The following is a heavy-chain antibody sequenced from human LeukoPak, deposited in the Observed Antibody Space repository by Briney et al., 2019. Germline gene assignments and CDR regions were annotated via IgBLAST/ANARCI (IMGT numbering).Heavy chain of an antibody. CDR3: ARTVWFGELDYYYYYMDV. CDR2: IYYSGTT. D-gene: IGHD3-10*01. J-gene: IGHJ6*03. CDR1: GGSISSSSYY. V-gene: IGHV4-39*06. Sequence: SETLSLTCTVSGGSISSSSYYWRWIRQPPGKGLEWIGNIYYSGTTYYNASLKSRVTISVDTSKNQFPLKLSSVTAADTAVYYCARTVWFGELDYYYYYMDVWGKGTTVTISS.